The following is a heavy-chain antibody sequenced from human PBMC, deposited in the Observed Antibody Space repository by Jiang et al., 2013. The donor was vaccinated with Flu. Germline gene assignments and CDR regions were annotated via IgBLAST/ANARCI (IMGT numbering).Heavy chain of an antibody. J-gene: IGHJ6*04. CDR3: ARLRSTSYYYGSGGLYYGMDV. V-gene: IGHV4-34*01. CDR1: GGSFSGYY. D-gene: IGHD3-10*01. Sequence: LLKPSETLSLTCAVYGGSFSGYYWSWIRQPPGKGLEWIGEINHSGSTNYNPSLKSRVTISVDTSKNQFSLKLSSVTAADTAVYYCARLRSTSYYYGSGGLYYGMDVWGKGTTVTVSS. CDR2: INHSGST.